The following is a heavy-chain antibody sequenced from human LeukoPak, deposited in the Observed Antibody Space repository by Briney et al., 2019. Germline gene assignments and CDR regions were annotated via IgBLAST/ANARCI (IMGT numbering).Heavy chain of an antibody. D-gene: IGHD3-10*01. CDR2: ISAGSRHI. Sequence: GGSLRLSCAASGFTFSSYAMSWVRQAPGKGLEWVSLISAGSRHIYYADSVRGRFTISRDDAKNTLYLQMNSLRAEDTAVYYCARDSDLAVWGQGTLVTVSS. J-gene: IGHJ4*02. CDR3: ARDSDLAV. V-gene: IGHV3-21*01. CDR1: GFTFSSYA.